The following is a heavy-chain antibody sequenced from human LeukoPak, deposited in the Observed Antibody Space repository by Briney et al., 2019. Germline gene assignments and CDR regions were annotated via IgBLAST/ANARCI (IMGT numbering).Heavy chain of an antibody. CDR1: GFTFSSYA. CDR2: ITGSGDST. D-gene: IGHD4/OR15-4a*01. V-gene: IGHV3-23*01. CDR3: AKTDYYYPYYHGLDV. J-gene: IGHJ6*02. Sequence: GGSLRLSCAASGFTFSSYAMSWVRQAPGKGLEWVSAITGSGDSTYYADSVKGRFTISRDNSKNTLYLQMNSLRAEDTAVYYCAKTDYYYPYYHGLDVWGQGTTVTVSS.